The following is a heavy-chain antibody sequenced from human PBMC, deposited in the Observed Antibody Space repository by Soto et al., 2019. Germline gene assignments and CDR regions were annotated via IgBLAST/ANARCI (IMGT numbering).Heavy chain of an antibody. V-gene: IGHV1-69*12. D-gene: IGHD2-8*01. J-gene: IGHJ6*02. CDR2: IIPIFGTA. Sequence: QVQLVQSGAEVKKPGSSVKVSCKASGGTFSSYAISWVRQAPGQGLEWMGGIIPIFGTANYAQKLQGRVTITADESTNPAYREPSSLRAADTAVYYCATDGVFFGESNYYYCIDVCAQGTTVTVSS. CDR3: ATDGVFFGESNYYYCIDV. CDR1: GGTFSSYA.